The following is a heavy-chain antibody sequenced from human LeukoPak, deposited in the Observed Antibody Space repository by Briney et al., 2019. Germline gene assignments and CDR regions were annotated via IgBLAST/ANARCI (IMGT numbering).Heavy chain of an antibody. V-gene: IGHV3-64*01. Sequence: GGSLRLSCAASGFTFSSYAMHWVRQAPGKGLEYVSAISSNGGSTYYANSVKGRFTISRDNSKNTLYLQMGSLRAEDMAVYYCARDHSGYDFYSFEFDYWGQGTLVTVSS. J-gene: IGHJ4*02. CDR2: ISSNGGST. CDR1: GFTFSSYA. CDR3: ARDHSGYDFYSFEFDY. D-gene: IGHD5-12*01.